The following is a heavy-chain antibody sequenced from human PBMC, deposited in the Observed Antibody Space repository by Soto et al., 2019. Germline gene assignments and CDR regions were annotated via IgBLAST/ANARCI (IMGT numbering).Heavy chain of an antibody. J-gene: IGHJ4*02. CDR2: ISYDGSNK. Sequence: GGSLRLSCAASGFTFSSYGMHWVRQAPGKGLEWVAVISYDGSNKYYADSVKGRFTISRDNSKNTLYLQMNSLRAEDTAVYYCAKLGIVLMVYALPDYWGQGTLVTVSS. CDR1: GFTFSSYG. V-gene: IGHV3-30*18. CDR3: AKLGIVLMVYALPDY. D-gene: IGHD2-8*01.